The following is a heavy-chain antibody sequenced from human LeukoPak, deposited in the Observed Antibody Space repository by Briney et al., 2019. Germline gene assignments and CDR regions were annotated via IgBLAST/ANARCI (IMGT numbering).Heavy chain of an antibody. CDR2: ISYDGSNK. Sequence: PWRSLRLSCAASGFTFSSYGMHWVRQAPGKGLEWVAVISYDGSNKYYVDSVKGRFTISRDNSKNTLYLQMNSLRAEDTAVYYCAKDRHHSSPVGYYYYYGMDVWGQGTTVTVSS. CDR1: GFTFSSYG. J-gene: IGHJ6*02. CDR3: AKDRHHSSPVGYYYYYGMDV. D-gene: IGHD6-13*01. V-gene: IGHV3-30*18.